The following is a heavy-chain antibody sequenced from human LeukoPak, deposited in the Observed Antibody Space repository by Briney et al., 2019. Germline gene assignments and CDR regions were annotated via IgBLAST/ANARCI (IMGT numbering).Heavy chain of an antibody. Sequence: GGSLRLSCAASGFTFSIYGMSWVRQAPGKGLEWVSGISGSGASTYYADSVKGRFTISRDNSKNTLYLQMNSLRAEDTAVYYCAREHYFYHMDGWGEGTTVTVSS. J-gene: IGHJ6*03. CDR1: GFTFSIYG. V-gene: IGHV3-23*01. CDR2: ISGSGAST. CDR3: AREHYFYHMDG.